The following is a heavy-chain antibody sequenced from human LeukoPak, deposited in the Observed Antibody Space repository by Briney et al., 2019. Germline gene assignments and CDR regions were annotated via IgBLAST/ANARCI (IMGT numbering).Heavy chain of an antibody. V-gene: IGHV3-30-3*01. D-gene: IGHD3-10*01. CDR3: ARDRGNWFDP. J-gene: IGHJ5*02. CDR1: GFTFSSYA. CDR2: KSYDGSNK. Sequence: GRSLRLSCAASGFTFSSYAMHWVRQAPGKGLEWVAVKSYDGSNKYYADSVKGRFTISRDNSKNTLYLQMNSLRAEDTAVYYCARDRGNWFDPWGQGTLVTVSS.